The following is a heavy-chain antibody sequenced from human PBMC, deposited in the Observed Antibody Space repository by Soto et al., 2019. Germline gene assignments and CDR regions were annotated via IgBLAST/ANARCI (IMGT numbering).Heavy chain of an antibody. CDR1: AGTIRRYY. CDR3: ARGGARSTLRDP. Sequence: TEKLPHPYSGSAGTIRRYYWSWFRQPPGKGQEWIGYIYYSGTTNYNPSLKSRVTISVDTSKNQFSLQLTSVNAADKAFYYFARGGARSTLRDPWGQVTLV. J-gene: IGHJ5*02. V-gene: IGHV4-59*01. D-gene: IGHD3-16*01. CDR2: IYYSGTT.